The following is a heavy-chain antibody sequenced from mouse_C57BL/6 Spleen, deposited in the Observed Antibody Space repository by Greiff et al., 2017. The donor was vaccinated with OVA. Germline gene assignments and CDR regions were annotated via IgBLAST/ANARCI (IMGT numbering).Heavy chain of an antibody. D-gene: IGHD4-1*01. J-gene: IGHJ2*01. Sequence: VQLQQSGAELVRPGASVKLSCKASGYTFTDYYINWVKQRPGQGLEWIARIYPGSGNTYYNEKFKGKATLTAEKSSSTAYMQLSSLTSEDSAVYFCARSELGDYWGQGTTLTVSS. CDR2: IYPGSGNT. V-gene: IGHV1-76*01. CDR3: ARSELGDY. CDR1: GYTFTDYY.